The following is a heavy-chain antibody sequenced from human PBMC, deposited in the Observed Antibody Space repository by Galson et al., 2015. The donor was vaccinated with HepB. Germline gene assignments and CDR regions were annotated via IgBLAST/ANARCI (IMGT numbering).Heavy chain of an antibody. CDR1: GFTFRSYA. D-gene: IGHD4-11*01. CDR2: MSYDGSNK. J-gene: IGHJ6*02. CDR3: ARDRGRTVTKYYAYYGMDA. Sequence: SLRLSCAASGFTFRSYAMHWVRQTPGKGLEWVAVMSYDGSNKYYTDSVKGRFTISRDNSKNTLYLQMNSLRAEDTAVYYCARDRGRTVTKYYAYYGMDAWGQGTTVTVSS. V-gene: IGHV3-30*04.